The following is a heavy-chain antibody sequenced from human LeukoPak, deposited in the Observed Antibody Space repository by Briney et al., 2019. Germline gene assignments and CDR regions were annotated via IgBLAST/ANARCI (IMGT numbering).Heavy chain of an antibody. V-gene: IGHV4-38-2*02. Sequence: SETLSLTCTVSGYSISSGYYWGWIRQPPGKGLEWIGSIYHSGSTYYNPSLKSRVTISVDTSKIQFSLKLSSVSAADTAVYYCARGTDAMIVVVIENWFDPWGQGTLVTVSS. CDR3: ARGTDAMIVVVIENWFDP. D-gene: IGHD3-22*01. CDR1: GYSISSGYY. J-gene: IGHJ5*02. CDR2: IYHSGST.